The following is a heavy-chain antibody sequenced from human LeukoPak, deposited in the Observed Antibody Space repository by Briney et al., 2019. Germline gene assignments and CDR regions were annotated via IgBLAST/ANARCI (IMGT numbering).Heavy chain of an antibody. J-gene: IGHJ4*02. CDR2: VRHEEIDK. CDR1: GFRFSTYG. V-gene: IGHV3-30*02. D-gene: IGHD7-27*01. Sequence: GGSPRLSCVASGFRFSTYGMHWVRQAPGKGLEWVSFVRHEEIDKYYAQSVKGRFTISRDDSRNTQYLQMNNLRSEDTAIYYCATDFNWAWIYWGQGTLVTVSS. CDR3: ATDFNWAWIY.